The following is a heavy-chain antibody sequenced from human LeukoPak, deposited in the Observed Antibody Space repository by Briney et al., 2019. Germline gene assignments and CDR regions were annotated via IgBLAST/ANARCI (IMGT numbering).Heavy chain of an antibody. CDR2: INHSGST. J-gene: IGHJ4*02. CDR1: GGSFSGYY. V-gene: IGHV4-34*01. CDR3: ARGHNSARRDFDY. Sequence: KPSETLSLTCAGYGGSFSGYYWSWIRQPPGKGLEWIGEINHSGSTNYNPSLKSRVTMSVDTSKNQFSLKLSSVTAADTAVYYCARGHNSARRDFDYWGQGTLVTVSS. D-gene: IGHD4-23*01.